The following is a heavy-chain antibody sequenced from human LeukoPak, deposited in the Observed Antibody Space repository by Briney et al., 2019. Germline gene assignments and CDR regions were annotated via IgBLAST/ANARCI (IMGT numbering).Heavy chain of an antibody. Sequence: QAGGSLRLSCAASGFTFSSYGMHWVRQAPGKGLEWVAFIRYDGSNKYYADSVKGRFTISRDNSKNTLYLQMNSLRAEDTAVYYCAKDPNSSSWYRILPPYYYYMDVWGKGTTVTISS. CDR1: GFTFSSYG. D-gene: IGHD6-13*01. J-gene: IGHJ6*03. CDR2: IRYDGSNK. CDR3: AKDPNSSSWYRILPPYYYYMDV. V-gene: IGHV3-30*02.